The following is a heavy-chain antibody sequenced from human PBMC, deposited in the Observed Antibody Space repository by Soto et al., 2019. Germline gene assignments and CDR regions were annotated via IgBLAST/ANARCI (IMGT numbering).Heavy chain of an antibody. CDR2: IYTSGST. D-gene: IGHD6-13*01. V-gene: IGHV4-4*07. Sequence: SETLSLTCTGSGGSISSYYWSWIRQPAGKGLEWIGRIYTSGSTNYNPSLKSRVTMSVDTSKNQFSLKLSSVTAADTAVYYCARGMYSSSWYWFDPWGQGTLVTVSS. CDR1: GGSISSYY. CDR3: ARGMYSSSWYWFDP. J-gene: IGHJ5*02.